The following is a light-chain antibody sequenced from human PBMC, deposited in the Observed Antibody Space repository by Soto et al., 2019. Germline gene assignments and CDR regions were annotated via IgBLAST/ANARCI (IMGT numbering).Light chain of an antibody. CDR2: DAS. V-gene: IGKV3-11*01. CDR3: QQRSNWPPIT. CDR1: QSVSSN. Sequence: EIVLTQSPATLSLSPGDTATLSCRASQSVSSNLGWYQQKPGQAPRLLIYDASNRATGIAARLSGSGSETDFTLTISSLEPEDFAVYYCQQRSNWPPITFGQGTRLE. J-gene: IGKJ5*01.